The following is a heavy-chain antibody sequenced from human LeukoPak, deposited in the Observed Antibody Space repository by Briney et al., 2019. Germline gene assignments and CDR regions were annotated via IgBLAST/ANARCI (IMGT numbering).Heavy chain of an antibody. CDR2: THYSGST. V-gene: IGHV4-59*01. CDR1: GDSISSYY. J-gene: IGHJ6*02. Sequence: PSETLSLTCTVSGDSISSYYWSWIRQPPGKGLEWIGYTHYSGSTSYNPSLTSLKSRVTMSVDTSKNQFSLKVNSVTAADSAVYYCASGLPGHGTDIWGQGTTVTVSS. D-gene: IGHD2-15*01. CDR3: ASGLPGHGTDI.